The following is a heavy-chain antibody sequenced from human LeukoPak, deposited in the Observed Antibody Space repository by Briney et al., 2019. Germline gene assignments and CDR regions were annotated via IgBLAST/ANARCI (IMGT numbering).Heavy chain of an antibody. J-gene: IGHJ4*02. Sequence: ASVKVSCMASGYTFTGYYMHWVRQAPGQGLEWMGWINPNSGGTNYAQKFQGRVTMTRDTSISTAYMELSRLRSDDTAVYYCAREPRIVVVPAAIDYRGQGTLVTVSS. D-gene: IGHD2-2*01. CDR2: INPNSGGT. CDR3: AREPRIVVVPAAIDY. V-gene: IGHV1-2*02. CDR1: GYTFTGYY.